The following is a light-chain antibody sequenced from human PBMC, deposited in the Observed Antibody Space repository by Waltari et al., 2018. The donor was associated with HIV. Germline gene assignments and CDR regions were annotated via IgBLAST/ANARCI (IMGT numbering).Light chain of an antibody. Sequence: DIQMTQSPSSLSASVGDRVTITCRASQSISSYLNWYQHKPGNAPKLLIYAASSLQSGVPSRFSGSGSGTDFTLTISSLQPEDFATYYCQQSYNTPPWTFGQGTKVAFK. CDR1: QSISSY. CDR3: QQSYNTPPWT. J-gene: IGKJ1*01. V-gene: IGKV1-39*01. CDR2: AAS.